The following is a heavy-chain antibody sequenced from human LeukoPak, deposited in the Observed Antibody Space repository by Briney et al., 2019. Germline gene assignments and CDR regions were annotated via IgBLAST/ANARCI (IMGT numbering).Heavy chain of an antibody. D-gene: IGHD3-10*01. CDR3: ARLDGSGSHRGFDP. CDR2: ISYDGSNK. V-gene: IGHV3-30*03. CDR1: GFTFSSYG. Sequence: PGGSLRLSCAASGFTFSSYGMHWVRQAPGKGLEWVAVISYDGSNKYYADSVKGRFTISRDNSKNTLYLQMNSLRAEDTAVYYCARLDGSGSHRGFDPWGQGTLVTVSS. J-gene: IGHJ5*02.